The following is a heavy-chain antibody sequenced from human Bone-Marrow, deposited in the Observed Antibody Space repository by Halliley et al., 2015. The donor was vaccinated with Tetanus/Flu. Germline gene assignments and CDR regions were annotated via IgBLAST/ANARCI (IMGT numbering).Heavy chain of an antibody. CDR2: VKGDEIST. J-gene: IGHJ2*01. Sequence: LGGVSRVKGDEISTTNADSVRGRFAISRDNAKNTAYLQMNSLTVEDTAMYYCVTGVGYYNDIWGRGTPVTVSS. V-gene: IGHV3-74*01. D-gene: IGHD1-26*01. CDR3: VTGVGYYNDI.